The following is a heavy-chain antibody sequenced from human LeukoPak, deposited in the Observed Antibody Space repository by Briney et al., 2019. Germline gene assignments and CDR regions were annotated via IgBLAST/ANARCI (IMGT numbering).Heavy chain of an antibody. CDR3: ARDPGYSNSVYYYYYMDV. D-gene: IGHD4-11*01. CDR1: GFTFSSYS. Sequence: GGSLRLSCAASGFTFSSYSMNWVRQAPGKGLEWVSSISSSSSYIYYADSVKGRFTITRDNSKNTMYLQMNSLRAEDTAVYYCARDPGYSNSVYYYYYMDVWGKGTTVTVSS. CDR2: ISSSSSYI. V-gene: IGHV3-21*01. J-gene: IGHJ6*03.